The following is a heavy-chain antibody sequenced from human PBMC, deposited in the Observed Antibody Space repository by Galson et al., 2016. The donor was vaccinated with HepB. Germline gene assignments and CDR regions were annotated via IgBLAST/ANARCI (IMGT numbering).Heavy chain of an antibody. V-gene: IGHV3-7*01. CDR2: INRDGSTE. CDR3: VRDPYGGYGY. J-gene: IGHJ4*02. D-gene: IGHD4/OR15-4a*01. CDR1: GFTFSSDY. Sequence: SLRLSCAASGFTFSSDYMLWARQAPGKGLEWVANINRDGSTENYADSVRGRFTISRDNAQNSLYLQMNSLRVEDTAVYYCVRDPYGGYGYWGQGTLVTVSS.